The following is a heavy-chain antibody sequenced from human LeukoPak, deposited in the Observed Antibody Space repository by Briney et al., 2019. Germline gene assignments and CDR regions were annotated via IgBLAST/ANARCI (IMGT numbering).Heavy chain of an antibody. CDR2: IWYDGSNK. D-gene: IGHD6-19*01. V-gene: IGHV3-33*08. J-gene: IGHJ4*02. Sequence: GGSLRLSCAASGFTVSSNYMGWVRQAPGKGLEWVAVIWYDGSNKYYADSVKGRFTISRDNSKNTLYLHMNSLRAEDTAVYYCARDWGVWQCCDYWGQGTLVTVSS. CDR1: GFTVSSNY. CDR3: ARDWGVWQCCDY.